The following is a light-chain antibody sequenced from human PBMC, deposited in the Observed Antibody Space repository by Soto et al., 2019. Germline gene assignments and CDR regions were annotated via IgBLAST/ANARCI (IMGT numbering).Light chain of an antibody. CDR2: DAS. CDR3: QQYYSSVT. Sequence: EIQMTQSPSTVSASVGDRVTITCRASQSISKWVAWYQQKPGKAPNLLIYDASSLKSGVPSRFSGSGAGTEFALTISSLQPDDFATYFCQQYYSSVTFGGGTKVEIK. J-gene: IGKJ4*01. V-gene: IGKV1-5*01. CDR1: QSISKW.